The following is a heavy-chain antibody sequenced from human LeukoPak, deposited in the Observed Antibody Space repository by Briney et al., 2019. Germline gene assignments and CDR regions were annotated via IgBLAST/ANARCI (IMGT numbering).Heavy chain of an antibody. V-gene: IGHV4-4*07. CDR3: ARDLHGSGTWDWFDP. CDR2: IYTSGST. D-gene: IGHD3-10*01. Sequence: PSETLSLTCTVSGGSISSYYWSWIRQPAGKGLEWIGRIYTSGSTNYNPSLKSRVTMSLDTSKNQFSLKLNSVTAADTAMYYCARDLHGSGTWDWFDPWGQGTLVTVSS. J-gene: IGHJ5*02. CDR1: GGSISSYY.